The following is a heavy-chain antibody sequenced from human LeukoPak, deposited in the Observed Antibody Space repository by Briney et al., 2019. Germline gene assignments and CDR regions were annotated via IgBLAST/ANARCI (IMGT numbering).Heavy chain of an antibody. CDR3: ARGILSSGGRDNWFDP. Sequence: PGGSLRLSCAASGFTFSSYTMNWVRQAPGKGLEWVSSISSSSSYIYYADSVKGRFTISRDNAKNPLYLQMNSLRAEDTAVYYCARGILSSGGRDNWFDPWGQGTLVTVSS. V-gene: IGHV3-21*01. CDR1: GFTFSSYT. CDR2: ISSSSSYI. D-gene: IGHD2-15*01. J-gene: IGHJ5*02.